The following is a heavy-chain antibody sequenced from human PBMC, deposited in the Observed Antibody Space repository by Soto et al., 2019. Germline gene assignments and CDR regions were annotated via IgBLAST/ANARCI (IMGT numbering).Heavy chain of an antibody. V-gene: IGHV3-23*01. Sequence: EVQLLESGGGLVQPGESLTLSCAASGFTFNTYAMTWARRAPGKGLEWGSAISGSGATTYDADSVKGRVNISREKSKDTLYLRTNSLSDEDRAIYYCAKGRGYAYYYYGLDVWGQGTTVTVSS. D-gene: IGHD5-12*01. CDR2: ISGSGATT. J-gene: IGHJ6*02. CDR3: AKGRGYAYYYYGLDV. CDR1: GFTFNTYA.